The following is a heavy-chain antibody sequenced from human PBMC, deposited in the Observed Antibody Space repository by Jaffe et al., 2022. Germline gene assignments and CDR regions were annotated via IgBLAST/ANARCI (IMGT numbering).Heavy chain of an antibody. CDR3: ARERSIIAAAGRGFGWFDP. Sequence: QVQLVQSGAEVKKPGASVKVSCKASGYTFTSYAMHWVRQAPGQRLEWMGWINAGNGNTKYSQKFQGRVTITRDTSASTAYMELSSLRSEDTAVYYCARERSIIAAAGRGFGWFDPWGQGTLVTVSS. V-gene: IGHV1-3*01. D-gene: IGHD6-13*01. CDR1: GYTFTSYA. J-gene: IGHJ5*02. CDR2: INAGNGNT.